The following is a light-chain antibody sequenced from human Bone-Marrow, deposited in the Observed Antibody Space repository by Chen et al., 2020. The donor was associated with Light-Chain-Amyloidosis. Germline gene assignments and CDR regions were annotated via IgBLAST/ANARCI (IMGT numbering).Light chain of an antibody. CDR3: HQYYTYPWT. Sequence: DIQLTQSPSTLSASIGDRVTLTCRASQSIRSWLAWYQQKPGKAPRLLIYATSTLRSGVPSRFSGSGSGTDFTLTITDLQPDDFTTYYCHQYYTYPWTFGHGPKVDLK. CDR2: ATS. CDR1: QSIRSW. J-gene: IGKJ1*01. V-gene: IGKV1-5*01.